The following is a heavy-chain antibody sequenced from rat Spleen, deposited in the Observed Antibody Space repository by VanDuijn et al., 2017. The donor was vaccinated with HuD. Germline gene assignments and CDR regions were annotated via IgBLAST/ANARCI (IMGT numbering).Heavy chain of an antibody. Sequence: QVQLKESGPGLVQPSQTLSLTCTVSGFSLTSSNVHCVRQPPGKGLEWMGRMRYNGDTSYNSALKSRLSISRDTSKNQVFLKMNSLQTDDTGTYYCTRDRVYLRGDWFAYWGQGTLVTVSS. CDR3: TRDRVYLRGDWFAY. J-gene: IGHJ3*01. CDR2: MRYNGDT. D-gene: IGHD2-1*01. V-gene: IGHV2-63*01. CDR1: GFSLTSSN.